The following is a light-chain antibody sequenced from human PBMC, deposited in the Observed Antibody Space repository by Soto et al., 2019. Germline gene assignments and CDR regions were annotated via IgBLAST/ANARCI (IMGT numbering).Light chain of an antibody. V-gene: IGKV1-27*01. J-gene: IGKJ1*01. CDR1: QGISNY. CDR2: AAS. Sequence: DIQMTQSPSSLSASVGDRVTITCRASQGISNYLAWYQQKPGKVPKLLIYAASTLQSGVPSRFSGSGSGTDVTRTISSLQPEDVATYYCQKYNRAPQGWTFGKGNKVEIK. CDR3: QKYNRAPQGWT.